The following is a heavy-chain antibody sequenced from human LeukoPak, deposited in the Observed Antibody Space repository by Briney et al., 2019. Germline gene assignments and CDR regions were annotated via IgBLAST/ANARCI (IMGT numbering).Heavy chain of an antibody. Sequence: SETLSLTCTVSGDSVSSSNYYWAYIRQPPGKGLEWIGNIYYNGNTYYDPSLKSRLTISIDTSNNQFSLRLTSLTAADTAVYYCARLNTPGWFDPWGQGTLVTVSS. J-gene: IGHJ5*02. CDR3: ARLNTPGWFDP. CDR2: IYYNGNT. V-gene: IGHV4-39*01. D-gene: IGHD1-14*01. CDR1: GDSVSSSNYY.